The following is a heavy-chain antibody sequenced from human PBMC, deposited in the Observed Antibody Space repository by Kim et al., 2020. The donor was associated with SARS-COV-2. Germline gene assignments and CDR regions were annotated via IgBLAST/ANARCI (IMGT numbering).Heavy chain of an antibody. Sequence: TLSLTCTVSGGSISSGGYYWSWIRQHPGKGLEWIGYIYYSGSTYYNPSLKSRVTISVDTSKNQFSLKLSSVTAADTAVYYCARANYDILTGYYIEYWGQGTLVTVSS. D-gene: IGHD3-9*01. CDR2: IYYSGST. V-gene: IGHV4-31*03. CDR3: ARANYDILTGYYIEY. J-gene: IGHJ4*02. CDR1: GGSISSGGYY.